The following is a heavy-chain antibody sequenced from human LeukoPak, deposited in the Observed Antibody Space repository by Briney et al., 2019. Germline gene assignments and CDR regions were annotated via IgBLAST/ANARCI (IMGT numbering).Heavy chain of an antibody. CDR2: INPSGGRT. Sequence: GASVKVSCKASGYTFTSYYMHWVRQAPGQGLEWMGIINPSGGRTSYAQKFRGRVTMTRDMSTSTVYMELSSLRSEDTAVYYCARVSAVTPTSGAFDIWGQGTMVTVSS. CDR3: ARVSAVTPTSGAFDI. V-gene: IGHV1-46*01. CDR1: GYTFTSYY. J-gene: IGHJ3*02. D-gene: IGHD4-11*01.